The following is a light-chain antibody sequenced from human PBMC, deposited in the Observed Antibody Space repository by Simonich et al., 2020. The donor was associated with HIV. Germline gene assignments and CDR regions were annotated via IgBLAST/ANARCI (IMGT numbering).Light chain of an antibody. V-gene: IGLV3-1*01. J-gene: IGLJ2*01. CDR2: QNA. CDR3: QAWDSSLRVV. CDR1: KLGDKF. Sequence: SYELTQPPSVSVSPGQTASITCSGDKLGDKFACWSQQKPGQSPELVIYQNAKRPSGSPERFSGSNSGNTATLTISGTQAMDEADYYCQAWDSSLRVVFGGGTKLTVL.